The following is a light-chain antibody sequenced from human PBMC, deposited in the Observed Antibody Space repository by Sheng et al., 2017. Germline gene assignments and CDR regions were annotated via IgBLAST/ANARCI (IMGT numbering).Light chain of an antibody. J-gene: IGKJ2*01. CDR2: LGS. V-gene: IGKV2-28*01. Sequence: VVMIQSPLSLPVTPGEPASISCRSSQSLFHNNKHNYLTWYVQKPGQSPQVLIYLGSNRASGVPDRFSGSGSGTDFTLKITRVEAEDVGVYYCMQALQTPDTFGQGTKLEI. CDR1: QSLFHNNKHNY. CDR3: MQALQTPDT.